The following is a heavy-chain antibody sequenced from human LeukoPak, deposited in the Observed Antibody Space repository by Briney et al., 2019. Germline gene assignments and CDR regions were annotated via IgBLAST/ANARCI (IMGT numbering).Heavy chain of an antibody. CDR1: GYTFTGYY. Sequence: ASVKVSCKASGYTFTGYYMHWVRQAPGQGLEWMGWINPNSGGTNYAQKFQGRVTMTRDTSTSTVYMELSSLRSEDTAVYYCARESGGYNPPFDYWGQGTLVTVSS. CDR2: INPNSGGT. D-gene: IGHD2-15*01. CDR3: ARESGGYNPPFDY. V-gene: IGHV1-2*02. J-gene: IGHJ4*02.